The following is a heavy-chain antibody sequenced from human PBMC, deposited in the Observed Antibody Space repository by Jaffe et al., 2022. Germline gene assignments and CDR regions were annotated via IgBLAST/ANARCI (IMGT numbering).Heavy chain of an antibody. J-gene: IGHJ3*02. D-gene: IGHD3-22*01. CDR3: TRVGGYYDSSVPDAFDI. CDR1: GFTFGDYA. CDR2: IRSKAYGGTT. V-gene: IGHV3-49*04. Sequence: EVQLVESGGGLVQPGRSLRLSCTASGFTFGDYAMSWVRQAPGKGLEWVGFIRSKAYGGTTEYAASVKGRFTISRDDSKSIAYLQMNSLKTEDTAVYYCTRVGGYYDSSVPDAFDIWGQGTMVTVSS.